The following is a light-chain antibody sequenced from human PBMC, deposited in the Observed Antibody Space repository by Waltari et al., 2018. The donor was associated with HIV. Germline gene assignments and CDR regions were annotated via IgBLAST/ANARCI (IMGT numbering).Light chain of an antibody. CDR1: QDITKN. CDR2: AVS. CDR3: HHYKNYPFT. Sequence: DIQMTQSPSSLSASVGDRVSITCRASQDITKNLAWVQQKPGKAPKSLISAVSTLQTGVPSRFSGSGSGTDFTLTIDSLQPEDFATYYCHHYKNYPFTFGPGTKVEVK. V-gene: IGKV1-16*01. J-gene: IGKJ3*01.